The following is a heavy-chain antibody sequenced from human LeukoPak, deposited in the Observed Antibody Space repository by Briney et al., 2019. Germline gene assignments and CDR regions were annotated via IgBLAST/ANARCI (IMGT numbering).Heavy chain of an antibody. CDR2: INPNSGGT. D-gene: IGHD1-26*01. Sequence: ASVKVSCKDSGYTFTGYYMHWVRQAPGQGLEWMGRINPNSGGTNYAQKFQGRVTMTRDTSISTAYMELSRLRSDDTAVYYCARVRRWELLSLDYWGQGTLVTVSS. CDR1: GYTFTGYY. J-gene: IGHJ4*02. CDR3: ARVRRWELLSLDY. V-gene: IGHV1-2*06.